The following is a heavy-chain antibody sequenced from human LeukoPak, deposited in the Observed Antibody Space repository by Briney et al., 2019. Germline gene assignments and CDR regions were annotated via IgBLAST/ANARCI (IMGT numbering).Heavy chain of an antibody. D-gene: IGHD6-13*01. J-gene: IGHJ4*02. CDR1: GFTFSSYA. CDR3: ARQRTIAAAGAFDY. V-gene: IGHV3-30-3*01. CDR2: ISYDGSNK. Sequence: PGGSLRLSCTASGFTFSSYAMHWVRQAPGKGLEWVAVISYDGSNKYYADSVKGRFTISRDNSKNTLYLQMNSLRAEDTAVYYCARQRTIAAAGAFDYWGQGTLVTVSS.